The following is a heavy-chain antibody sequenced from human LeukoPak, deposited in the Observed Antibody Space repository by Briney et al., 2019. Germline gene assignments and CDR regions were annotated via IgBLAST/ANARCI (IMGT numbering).Heavy chain of an antibody. J-gene: IGHJ6*02. Sequence: SETLSLTCAVYGGSFSDYYWTWIRQSPGKGLEWIGEINHSGATDYNPSLKSRVTISVDTSKNQFSLKVRSVTAADTAVYYCARRVQGVSFYYYNGMDVWGQGTTVTVSS. CDR3: ARRVQGVSFYYYNGMDV. CDR2: INHSGAT. V-gene: IGHV4-34*01. D-gene: IGHD3-10*01. CDR1: GGSFSDYY.